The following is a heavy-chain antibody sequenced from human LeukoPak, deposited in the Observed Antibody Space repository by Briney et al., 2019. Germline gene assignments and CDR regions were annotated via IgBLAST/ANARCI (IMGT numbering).Heavy chain of an antibody. CDR1: GGSFSGYY. Sequence: SETLSLTCAVYGGSFSGYYWSWIRQPPGKGLEWIGEINHSGSTNYNPSLKSRVTISVDTSKNQFSLRLSSVTAADTAVYYCAXXXXXXXXXXSCYAGYYYYYMDVWGKGTTVTVSS. V-gene: IGHV4-34*01. J-gene: IGHJ6*03. CDR2: INHSGST. CDR3: AXXXXXXXXXXSCYAGYYYYYMDV. D-gene: IGHD2-2*01.